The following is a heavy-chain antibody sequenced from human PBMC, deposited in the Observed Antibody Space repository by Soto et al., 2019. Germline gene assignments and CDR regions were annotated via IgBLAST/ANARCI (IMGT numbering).Heavy chain of an antibody. D-gene: IGHD6-19*01. CDR1: GFTFSSYG. V-gene: IGHV3-33*01. CDR3: ARDFSGGWYGGRFDY. CDR2: IWYDGSNK. J-gene: IGHJ4*02. Sequence: PGGSLRLSCAASGFTFSSYGMHWVRQAPGKGLEWVAVIWYDGSNKYYADSVKGRFTISRDNSKNTLYLQMNSLRAEDTAVYYCARDFSGGWYGGRFDYWGQGTLVTVSS.